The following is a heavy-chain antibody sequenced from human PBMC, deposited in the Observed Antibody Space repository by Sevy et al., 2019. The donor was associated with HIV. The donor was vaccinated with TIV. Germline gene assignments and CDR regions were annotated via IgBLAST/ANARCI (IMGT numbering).Heavy chain of an antibody. CDR3: ATDHTVIGSSWYGDFDI. CDR1: GYTFTSYY. V-gene: IGHV1-46*01. CDR2: INPSGGST. Sequence: ASVKVSCKASGYTFTSYYMHWVRQAPGQGLEWMGIINPSGGSTSYAQKFQGRVTMTRDTSTSTVYMELSSLRSEDTAVYYCATDHTVIGSSWYGDFDIWGQATMVTVSS. J-gene: IGHJ3*02. D-gene: IGHD6-13*01.